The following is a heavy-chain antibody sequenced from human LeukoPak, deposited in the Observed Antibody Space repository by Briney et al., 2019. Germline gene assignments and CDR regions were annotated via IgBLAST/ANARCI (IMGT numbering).Heavy chain of an antibody. V-gene: IGHV3-74*01. D-gene: IGHD6-13*01. CDR2: INSDGSTT. J-gene: IGHJ4*02. CDR1: GFAFSSYW. CDR3: SRGLYSSTLGY. Sequence: GGSLRLSCAASGFAFSSYWMHWVRQAPGKGLVWVPRINSDGSTTSYADSVKGRFTISRDNAKNTLYLQMNSLRAEDTAVYYCSRGLYSSTLGYWGQGTLVTVSS.